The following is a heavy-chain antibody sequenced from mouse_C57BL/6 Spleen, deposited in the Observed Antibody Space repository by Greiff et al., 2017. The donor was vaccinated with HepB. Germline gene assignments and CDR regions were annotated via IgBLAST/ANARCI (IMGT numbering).Heavy chain of an antibody. CDR2: INPSTGGT. V-gene: IGHV1-43*01. CDR1: GYSFTGYY. J-gene: IGHJ4*01. Sequence: EVQLQQSGPELVKPGASVKISCKASGYSFTGYYMHWVKQSSEKSLEWIGEINPSTGGTSYNQKFKGKATLTVDKSSSTAYMQLKSLTSEDSAVYYCARRYGNFFYAMDYWGQGTSVTVSS. D-gene: IGHD2-1*01. CDR3: ARRYGNFFYAMDY.